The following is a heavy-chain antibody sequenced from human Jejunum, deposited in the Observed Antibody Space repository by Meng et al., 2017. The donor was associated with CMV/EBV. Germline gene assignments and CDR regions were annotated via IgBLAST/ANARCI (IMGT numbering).Heavy chain of an antibody. CDR3: AKGVSGTYHGMDV. Sequence: TCSSYAINWGRQAPGKGLEWVSTVSGRTISGTSGDRYYADSVKGRFTISRDSSRDMVYLQMNSLRAEDTAVYYCAKGVSGTYHGMDVWGQGTTVTVSS. V-gene: IGHV3-23*01. CDR2: VSGRTISGTSGDR. D-gene: IGHD1-7*01. CDR1: TCSSYA. J-gene: IGHJ6*02.